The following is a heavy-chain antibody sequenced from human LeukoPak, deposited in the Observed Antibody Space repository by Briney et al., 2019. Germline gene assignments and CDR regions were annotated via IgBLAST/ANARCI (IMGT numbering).Heavy chain of an antibody. V-gene: IGHV3-23*01. CDR3: VHCGGDCYPCCGMDG. D-gene: IGHD2-21*02. CDR1: GFTFNGYA. CDR2: ISGGGGST. Sequence: PGGSLRLSCAASGFTFNGYAMNWVRQAPGKGLEWVSVISGGGGSTYYADSVKGRFTISRDNSKNTVYLQMNSLRAEDTAVYFCVHCGGDCYPCCGMDGWGQGTTVTVSS. J-gene: IGHJ6*02.